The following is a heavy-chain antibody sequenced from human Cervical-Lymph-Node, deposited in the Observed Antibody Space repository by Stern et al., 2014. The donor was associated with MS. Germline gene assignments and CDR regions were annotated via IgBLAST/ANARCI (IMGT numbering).Heavy chain of an antibody. Sequence: QVQLVQSGGGVVQPGRSLRLSCVASGFSFSSYGMHWVRQAPGQGLEWVAVLSYDGSNAYYADSVKGRFTISRDNSKNTLYLQLNSLRAEDTAVYYCAKDRGMIVVVTYSLDSWGQGTLVTVSS. V-gene: IGHV3-30*18. CDR1: GFSFSSYG. D-gene: IGHD3-22*01. CDR2: LSYDGSNA. CDR3: AKDRGMIVVVTYSLDS. J-gene: IGHJ4*02.